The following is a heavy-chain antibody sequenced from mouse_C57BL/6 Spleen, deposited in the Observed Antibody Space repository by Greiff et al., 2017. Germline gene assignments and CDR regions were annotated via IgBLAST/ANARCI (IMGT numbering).Heavy chain of an antibody. D-gene: IGHD1-1*01. CDR2: ISYDGSN. V-gene: IGHV3-6*01. CDR1: GYSITSGYY. J-gene: IGHJ2*01. Sequence: EVQLVESGPGLVKPSQSLSLTCSVTGYSITSGYYWNWIRQFPGNKLEWMGYISYDGSNNYNPSLKNRISITRDTSKNQFFLKLNSVTTEATATYDCARQAYYYGSKGDYWGQGTTLTVAS. CDR3: ARQAYYYGSKGDY.